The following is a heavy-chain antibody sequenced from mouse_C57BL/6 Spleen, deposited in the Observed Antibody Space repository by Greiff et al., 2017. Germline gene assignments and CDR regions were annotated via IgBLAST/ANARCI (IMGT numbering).Heavy chain of an antibody. J-gene: IGHJ3*01. V-gene: IGHV1-50*01. CDR3: ARVYGSSAWFAY. D-gene: IGHD1-1*01. CDR1: GYTFTSYW. Sequence: VQLQQPGAELVKPGASVKLSCKASGYTFTSYWMQWVKQRPGQGLEWIGKIDPSDSYTNYNEKFKGKATLTVDTPSSTAYMQLSSLTSADSAVYYCARVYGSSAWFAYWGQGTLVTVSA. CDR2: IDPSDSYT.